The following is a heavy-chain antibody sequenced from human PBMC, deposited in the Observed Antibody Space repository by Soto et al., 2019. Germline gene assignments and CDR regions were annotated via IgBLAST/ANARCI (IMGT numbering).Heavy chain of an antibody. Sequence: QVQVVQSGAEVKKPGSSVTVSRKASGGTFSNYAISWVRQAPGHGLEWVGGIIPLTETPVYAQTVQGRLTINADEITSAAYMELSSLRSDDTAVYDCAIGTRNSWTCDFWGHGTLVPDSS. V-gene: IGHV1-69*01. D-gene: IGHD6-13*01. CDR3: AIGTRNSWTCDF. CDR2: IIPLTETP. J-gene: IGHJ4*01. CDR1: GGTFSNYA.